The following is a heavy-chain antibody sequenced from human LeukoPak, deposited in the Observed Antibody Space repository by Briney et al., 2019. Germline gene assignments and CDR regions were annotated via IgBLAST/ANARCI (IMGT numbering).Heavy chain of an antibody. J-gene: IGHJ4*02. D-gene: IGHD1-26*01. V-gene: IGHV3-48*02. CDR3: ARAGSYYPGYYFDC. CDR2: ISGSSATI. Sequence: GGSLRLSCAASESTFGTYSMSWVRQAPGKRLEWISYISGSSATIYYADSVKGRFTISRDNARNSLFLQMNSLRDEDTAVYYCARAGSYYPGYYFDCWGQGTLVTVSS. CDR1: ESTFGTYS.